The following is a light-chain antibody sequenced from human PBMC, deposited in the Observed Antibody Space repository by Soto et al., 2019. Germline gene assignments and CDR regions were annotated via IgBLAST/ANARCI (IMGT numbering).Light chain of an antibody. V-gene: IGKV3-20*01. Sequence: EIVLTQSPGTLSLSPGERATLSCRASQSVDSTSLAWYQQIPGQAPRLVIYGASTRATGIPDRFSGSGSGTDFTLTISRLEPEDPAVYYCQQRKTFGQGTKVELK. CDR2: GAS. CDR3: QQRKT. J-gene: IGKJ1*01. CDR1: QSVDSTS.